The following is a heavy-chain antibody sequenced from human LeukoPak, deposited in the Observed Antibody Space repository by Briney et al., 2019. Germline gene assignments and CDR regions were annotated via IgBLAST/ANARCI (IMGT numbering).Heavy chain of an antibody. V-gene: IGHV5-51*01. CDR3: ARSICECSGYDSGFDY. J-gene: IGHJ4*02. CDR1: GYSFPTYW. CDR2: LYPGDSDT. Sequence: GESLKISCQGSGYSFPTYWIAGVGQMPGKGLEWMGILYPGDSDTRYRRSFQGQVIFSGDKSFSTAYLQWGSLKASYIAMYYCARSICECSGYDSGFDYWGQGTLVTVSS. D-gene: IGHD5-12*01.